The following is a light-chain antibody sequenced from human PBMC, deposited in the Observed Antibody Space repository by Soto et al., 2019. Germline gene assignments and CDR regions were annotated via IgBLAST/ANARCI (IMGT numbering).Light chain of an antibody. CDR2: DVS. Sequence: QSVLTQPRSVSGSPGQSVTISCTGTSSDVGGYNYVSWYQQHPGKAPKLMIYDVSKRPSGVPDRFSGSKSGNTASLTISGLQAEDEADYYCCSYAGSNNPLFGGGTKLTVL. CDR1: SSDVGGYNY. CDR3: CSYAGSNNPL. J-gene: IGLJ3*02. V-gene: IGLV2-11*01.